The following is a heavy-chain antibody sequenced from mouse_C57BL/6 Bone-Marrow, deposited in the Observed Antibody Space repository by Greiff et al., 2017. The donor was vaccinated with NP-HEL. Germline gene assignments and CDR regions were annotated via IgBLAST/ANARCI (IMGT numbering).Heavy chain of an antibody. CDR1: GYTFTSYW. J-gene: IGHJ3*01. Sequence: QVQLQQPGAELVMPGASVKLSCKASGYTFTSYWMHWVKQRPGQGLEWIGEIDPSDSYTNYNQKFKGKSTLTVDKSSSTAYMQLSSLTSEDSAVYYCARLLRSWFAYWGQGTLVTVSA. V-gene: IGHV1-69*01. D-gene: IGHD1-1*01. CDR2: IDPSDSYT. CDR3: ARLLRSWFAY.